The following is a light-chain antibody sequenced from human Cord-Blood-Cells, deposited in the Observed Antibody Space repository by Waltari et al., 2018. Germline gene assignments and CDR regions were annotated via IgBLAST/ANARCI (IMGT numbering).Light chain of an antibody. V-gene: IGLV2-14*01. Sequence: QPALPQPASVSGSPGQSITIPCTGTSTHVGGYNHVSWYQQHPGKAPKLMIYDVSNRPSGVSNRFSGSKSGNTASLTISGLQAEDEADYYCSSYTSSSTLVFGTGTKVTVL. CDR3: SSYTSSSTLV. J-gene: IGLJ1*01. CDR1: STHVGGYNH. CDR2: DVS.